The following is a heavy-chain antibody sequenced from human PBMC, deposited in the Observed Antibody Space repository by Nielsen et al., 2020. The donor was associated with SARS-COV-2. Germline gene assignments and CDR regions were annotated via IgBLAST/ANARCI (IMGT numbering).Heavy chain of an antibody. CDR3: ARDLTLPEYYDFWSGYYTLLYGMDV. D-gene: IGHD3-3*01. J-gene: IGHJ6*02. V-gene: IGHV1-18*01. CDR2: ISAYNGNT. CDR1: GYTFTSYG. Sequence: ASVKVFCKASGYTFTSYGISWVRQAPGQGLEWMGWISAYNGNTNYAQKLQGRVTMTTDTSTSTAYMELRSLRSDDTAVYYCARDLTLPEYYDFWSGYYTLLYGMDVWGQGTTVTVSS.